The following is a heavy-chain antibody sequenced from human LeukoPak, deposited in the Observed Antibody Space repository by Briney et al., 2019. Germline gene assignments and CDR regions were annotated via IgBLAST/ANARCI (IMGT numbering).Heavy chain of an antibody. CDR3: ARERDAIIDY. Sequence: SVKVSCKASGGTFTNYAFNWVRQAPGQGLEWVGNTIPMFDTTNYAQKFQDRISITADESSATTYLEVNSLRSEDTAVFYCARERDAIIDYWGQGTLIIVSS. J-gene: IGHJ4*02. V-gene: IGHV1-69*13. D-gene: IGHD5-24*01. CDR2: TIPMFDTT. CDR1: GGTFTNYA.